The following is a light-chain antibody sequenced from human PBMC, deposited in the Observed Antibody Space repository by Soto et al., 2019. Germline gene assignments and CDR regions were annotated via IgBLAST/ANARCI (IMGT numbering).Light chain of an antibody. V-gene: IGKV1-17*01. J-gene: IGKJ3*01. Sequence: DIQMTQSPSSLSASVGDRVTITCRASQGIRNDLAWYQQKPGKAPKRLIYAASSLQSGIPSRFSGRGSGTEFTLTISSLQPEDFATYYCLQHNTYPFTFGPGPRVDIK. CDR3: LQHNTYPFT. CDR2: AAS. CDR1: QGIRND.